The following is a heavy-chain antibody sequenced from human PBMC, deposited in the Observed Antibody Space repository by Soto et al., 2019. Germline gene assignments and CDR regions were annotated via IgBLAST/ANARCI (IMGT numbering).Heavy chain of an antibody. CDR1: GFALSSYA. CDR2: ISAGGDMT. Sequence: DVQLLESGGQWVQPGGSLRLSCSASGFALSSYAMSWVRQAPGKGLQWVSSISAGGDMTYNSDSVKGRFTISRDNSNNALFLQMHNLRIEDTALYYCARGDRGGSGSPASYYYSGWDVWGQGATVPVS. D-gene: IGHD3-10*01. V-gene: IGHV3-23*01. J-gene: IGHJ6*02. CDR3: ARGDRGGSGSPASYYYSGWDV.